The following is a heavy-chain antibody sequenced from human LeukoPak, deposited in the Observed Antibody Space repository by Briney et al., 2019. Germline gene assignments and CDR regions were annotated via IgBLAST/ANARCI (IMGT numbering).Heavy chain of an antibody. CDR2: VYSDGST. V-gene: IGHV3-53*01. CDR1: GFTVSSNY. D-gene: IGHD2-15*01. Sequence: GGSLRLSCAASGFTVSSNYMNWVRQAPGKGLEWVSVVYSDGSTYYADSVKGRFTISRDNSKNTLSLQMNSLRAEDTAVYYCARAWTGRYCSGGSCYRLYYFDSWGQGTLVTVSS. CDR3: ARAWTGRYCSGGSCYRLYYFDS. J-gene: IGHJ4*02.